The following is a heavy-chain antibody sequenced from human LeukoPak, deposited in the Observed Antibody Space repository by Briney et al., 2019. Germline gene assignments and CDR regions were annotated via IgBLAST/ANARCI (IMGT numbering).Heavy chain of an antibody. CDR3: AMGARGVFDY. Sequence: ASVTVSCKASGYTFTGYYMHWVRQAPGQGLEWMGWISAYNGNTNYAQKLQGRVTMTTDTSTSTAYMELRSLRSDDTAVYYCAMGARGVFDYWGQGTLVTVSS. CDR2: ISAYNGNT. V-gene: IGHV1-18*04. CDR1: GYTFTGYY. J-gene: IGHJ4*02. D-gene: IGHD1-26*01.